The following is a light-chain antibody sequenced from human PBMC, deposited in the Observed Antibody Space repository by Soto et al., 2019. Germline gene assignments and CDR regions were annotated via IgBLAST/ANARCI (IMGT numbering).Light chain of an antibody. CDR3: QQYNNWPYT. CDR1: QSVSSN. V-gene: IGKV3-15*01. J-gene: IGKJ2*01. Sequence: EIVKTQSPATLSVSPGERATLSCRASQSVSSNLAWYQQKPGQAPRLLISGASTRATGISARFSGSGSGTEFTLTISSLQSEDFAVYYCQQYNNWPYTFGQGTKLEIK. CDR2: GAS.